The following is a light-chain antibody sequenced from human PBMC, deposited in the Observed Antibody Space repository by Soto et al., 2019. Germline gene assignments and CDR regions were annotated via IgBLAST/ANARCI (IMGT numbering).Light chain of an antibody. J-gene: IGKJ1*01. CDR2: AAS. V-gene: IGKV1-39*01. CDR3: QQSFSTWT. CDR1: QTISSY. Sequence: DNQLTQSPSSLSASLEDRVSITCRASQTISSYLNWYQQKPGRAPKLLIYAASNLESGVPSRFSGSGPGTDFTLTISSLQPEDFATYYCQQSFSTWTFGQVTKVAIK.